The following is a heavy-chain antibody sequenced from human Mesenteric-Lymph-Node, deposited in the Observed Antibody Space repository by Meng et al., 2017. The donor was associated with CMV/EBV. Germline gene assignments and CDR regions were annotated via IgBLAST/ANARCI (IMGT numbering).Heavy chain of an antibody. CDR3: ARDSVDTATYGAFDI. CDR2: IYYDGSNK. Sequence: GESLKISCAASGFTFSQYGMHWVRQAPGKGLEWVAVIYYDGSNKYYADSVKGRFTISRDNSKNTVYLQMNSLRAEDTAVYYCARDSVDTATYGAFDIWGQGTMVTVSS. CDR1: GFTFSQYG. J-gene: IGHJ3*02. V-gene: IGHV3-30*03. D-gene: IGHD5-18*01.